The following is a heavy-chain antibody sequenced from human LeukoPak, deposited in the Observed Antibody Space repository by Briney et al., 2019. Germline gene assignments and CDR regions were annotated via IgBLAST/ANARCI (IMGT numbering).Heavy chain of an antibody. CDR2: INDNGGRT. J-gene: IGHJ4*02. D-gene: IGHD6-13*01. CDR1: GFTLSSYA. V-gene: IGHV3-23*01. Sequence: GGSLRLSCAASGFTLSSYAMNWVRQAPGKGLEWVSGINDNGGRTYYADSVKGRFTISRDNSKNTLYLQMNSLRAEDTALYYCAKDTRDREAAASRGYYFDCWGQGTLVSVSS. CDR3: AKDTRDREAAASRGYYFDC.